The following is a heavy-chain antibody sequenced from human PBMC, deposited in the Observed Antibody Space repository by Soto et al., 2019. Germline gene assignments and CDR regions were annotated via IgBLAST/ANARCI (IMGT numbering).Heavy chain of an antibody. CDR2: INHSGST. CDR3: VRGQWLPRGEY. CDR1: GGSFSGYF. V-gene: IGHV4-34*01. D-gene: IGHD6-19*01. J-gene: IGHJ4*02. Sequence: LSLTCTVYGGSFSGYFWTWIRQPPGRGLEWTGEINHSGSTNYNPSLKSRVTISADTSENQLSLRLTSVTAADTAVYYCVRGQWLPRGEYWGQGTLVTVS.